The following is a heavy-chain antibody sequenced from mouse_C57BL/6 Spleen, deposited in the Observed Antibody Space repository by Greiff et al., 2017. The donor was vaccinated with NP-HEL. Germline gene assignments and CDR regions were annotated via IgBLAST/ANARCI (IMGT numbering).Heavy chain of an antibody. CDR1: GFNIKDDY. V-gene: IGHV14-4*01. Sequence: VQLQQSGAELVRPGASVKLSCTASGFNIKDDYMHWVKQRPEQGLEWIGWIDPENGDTEYASKFQGKATITADTSSNTAYLQLSSLTSEDTAVYYCTTSDYGPFDYWGQGTTLTVSS. D-gene: IGHD1-1*01. CDR2: IDPENGDT. CDR3: TTSDYGPFDY. J-gene: IGHJ2*01.